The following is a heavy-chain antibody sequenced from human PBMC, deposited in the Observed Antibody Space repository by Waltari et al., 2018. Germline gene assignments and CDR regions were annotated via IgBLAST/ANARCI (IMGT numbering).Heavy chain of an antibody. Sequence: EVQLVESGGGLVKPGGSLRLSCAASGFTFSNYRLHWVRQAPGKGLEWVSSIINVSDYIYYADSVKGRFTISRDNAKNSLYLQMNSLRAEDTAVYYCARYTVVNFRYHYYYMDVWGKGTTVTVSS. CDR2: IINVSDYI. V-gene: IGHV3-21*01. CDR3: ARYTVVNFRYHYYYMDV. D-gene: IGHD2-15*01. J-gene: IGHJ6*03. CDR1: GFTFSNYR.